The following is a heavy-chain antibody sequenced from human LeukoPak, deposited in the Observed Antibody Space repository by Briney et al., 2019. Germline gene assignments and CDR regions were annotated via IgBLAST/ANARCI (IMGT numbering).Heavy chain of an antibody. CDR2: INHSGST. CDR1: GGSFSGYY. CDR3: ARGQQLDYYYMDV. D-gene: IGHD6-13*01. V-gene: IGHV4-34*01. J-gene: IGHJ6*03. Sequence: SETLSLTCAVYGGSFSGYYWSWIRQPPGKGLEWIGEINHSGSTNYNPSLKSRVTISVDTSKNQFSLKLNSVTAADTAVYYCARGQQLDYYYMDVWGKGTTVTVSS.